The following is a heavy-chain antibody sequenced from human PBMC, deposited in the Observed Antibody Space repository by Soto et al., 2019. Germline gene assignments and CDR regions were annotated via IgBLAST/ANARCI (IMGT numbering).Heavy chain of an antibody. J-gene: IGHJ4*02. CDR2: ISYDGSNK. D-gene: IGHD4-4*01. Sequence: GGSLRLSCAASGFTFSSYAMHWVRQAPGKGLEWVAVISYDGSNKYYADSVKGRFTISRDNSKNTLYLQMNSLRAEDTAVYYCARSLTVTRPYFDYWGQGTLVTVSS. V-gene: IGHV3-30-3*01. CDR1: GFTFSSYA. CDR3: ARSLTVTRPYFDY.